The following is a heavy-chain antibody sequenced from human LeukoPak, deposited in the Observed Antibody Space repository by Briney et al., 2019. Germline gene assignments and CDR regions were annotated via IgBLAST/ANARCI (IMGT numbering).Heavy chain of an antibody. V-gene: IGHV3-21*01. D-gene: IGHD6-13*01. CDR1: GFTFSSYS. J-gene: IGHJ4*02. CDR2: ISSSSSYI. CDR3: ARPGYSSSWDAGY. Sequence: GGSLRLSCAASGFTFSSYSMTWVRQAPGKGLEWVSSISSSSSYIYYADSVKGRFTISRDNAKNSLYLQRNSLRAEDTAVYYCARPGYSSSWDAGYWGQGTLVTVSS.